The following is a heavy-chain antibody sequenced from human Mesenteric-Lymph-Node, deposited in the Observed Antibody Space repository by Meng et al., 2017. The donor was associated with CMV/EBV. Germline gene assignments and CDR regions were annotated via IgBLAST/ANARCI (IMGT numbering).Heavy chain of an antibody. CDR1: GFTFSNYA. V-gene: IGHV3-23*01. CDR2: ISNSGDTT. Sequence: GESLKISCAASGFTFSNYAINWVRQAPGKGLEWVSTISNSGDTTHYADSVKGRFTISRDNSKNTLYLQMNSLRVEDTAVYYCAKDLQTGDGFDYWGQGTLVTVSS. J-gene: IGHJ4*02. D-gene: IGHD7-27*01. CDR3: AKDLQTGDGFDY.